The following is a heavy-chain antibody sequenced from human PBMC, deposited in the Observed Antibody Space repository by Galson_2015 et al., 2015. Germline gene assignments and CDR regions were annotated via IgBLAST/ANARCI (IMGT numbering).Heavy chain of an antibody. J-gene: IGHJ6*02. CDR2: IWYDGSNK. Sequence: SLRLSCAASGFTFSSYGMHWVRQAPGKGLEWVAVIWYDGSNKYYADSVKGRFTISRDNSKNTLYLQMNSLRAEDTAVYYCARAKRVELPLTYYYYYYGMDVWGQGTTVTVSS. CDR1: GFTFSSYG. D-gene: IGHD1-7*01. CDR3: ARAKRVELPLTYYYYYYGMDV. V-gene: IGHV3-33*01.